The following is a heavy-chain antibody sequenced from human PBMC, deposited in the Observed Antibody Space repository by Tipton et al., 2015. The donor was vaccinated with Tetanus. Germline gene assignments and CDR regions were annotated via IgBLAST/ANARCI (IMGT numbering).Heavy chain of an antibody. V-gene: IGHV4-59*01. CDR3: ARANNDFPKKGPFDS. CDR2: IFHSGST. D-gene: IGHD1-1*01. CDR1: GGSMSNNY. J-gene: IGHJ4*02. Sequence: TLSLTCTVSGGSMSNNYWSWIRQLPGKGLEWIAYIFHSGSTNYNPSLKSRVSISFGTSKNQFSLNLESVTAADTAFYYCARANNDFPKKGPFDSWGQGTLVIVSS.